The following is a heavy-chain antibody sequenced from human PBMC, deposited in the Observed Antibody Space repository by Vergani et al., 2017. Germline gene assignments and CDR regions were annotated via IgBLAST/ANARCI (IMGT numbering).Heavy chain of an antibody. Sequence: QLQLQESGPGLVKPSATLSLTCSVSGASIRSSNYYWGWIRQPPGKGLEWIASIYYSVSTYYNPSFKSRVTISVEPSKNQFSLKLSSVTAADTAVYFCAIHSTVEVLVKLGWIDPWGQGILVTVSS. CDR1: GASIRSSNYY. CDR2: IYYSVST. D-gene: IGHD2-21*01. J-gene: IGHJ5*02. CDR3: AIHSTVEVLVKLGWIDP. V-gene: IGHV4-39*01.